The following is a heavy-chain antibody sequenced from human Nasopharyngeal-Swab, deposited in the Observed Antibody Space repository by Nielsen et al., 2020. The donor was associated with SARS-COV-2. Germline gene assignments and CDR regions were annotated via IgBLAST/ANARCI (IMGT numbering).Heavy chain of an antibody. J-gene: IGHJ4*02. CDR2: ISGSGGST. V-gene: IGHV3-23*01. CDR3: AKDRVGGYYDFWSGQYEYYFDY. D-gene: IGHD3-3*01. Sequence: VRQAPGKGLEWVSAISGSGGSTYYADSVKGRFTISRDNSKNTLYLQMNSLRAEGTAVYYCAKDRVGGYYDFWSGQYEYYFDYWGQGTLVTVSS.